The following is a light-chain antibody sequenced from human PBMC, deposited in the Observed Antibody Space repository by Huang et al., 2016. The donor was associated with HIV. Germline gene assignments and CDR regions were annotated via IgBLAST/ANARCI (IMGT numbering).Light chain of an antibody. V-gene: IGKV1-8*01. Sequence: AIRMTQSPSSLSASTGDRVTITCRASQNIANYLAWYQQKPWKAPKLLIHDATTLHNGVPSRFSGSGSGTDFARNISCLQSEDFATYYCQQYFNYPFFGPGTRLEIK. J-gene: IGKJ5*01. CDR2: DAT. CDR1: QNIANY. CDR3: QQYFNYPF.